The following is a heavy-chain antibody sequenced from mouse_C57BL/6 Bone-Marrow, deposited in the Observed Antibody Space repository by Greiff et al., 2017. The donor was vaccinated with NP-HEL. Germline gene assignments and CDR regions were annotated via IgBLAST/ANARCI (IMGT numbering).Heavy chain of an antibody. CDR3: ARDQSTVVEGYYAMDY. J-gene: IGHJ4*01. CDR2: ISDGGSYT. Sequence: DVNLVESGGGLVKPGGSLKLSCAASGFTFSSYAMSWVRQTPEKRLEWVATISDGGSYTYYPDNVKGRFTISRDNAKNNLYLQMSHLKSEDTAMYYCARDQSTVVEGYYAMDYWGQGTSVTVSS. CDR1: GFTFSSYA. V-gene: IGHV5-4*01. D-gene: IGHD1-1*01.